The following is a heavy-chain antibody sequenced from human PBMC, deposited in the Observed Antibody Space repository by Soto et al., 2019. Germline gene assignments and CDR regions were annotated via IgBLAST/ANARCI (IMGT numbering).Heavy chain of an antibody. CDR2: IYYTGST. D-gene: IGHD1-26*01. CDR1: GGSVTSYY. CDR3: ARSGMGASDY. Sequence: SETLSLTCTVSGGSVTSYYWSWIRQPPGKGLEWIGYIYYTGSTNYNPSLKSRVTISVDTSKNQFSLKLSSVTAADTAVYYCARSGMGASDYWGQGTLVTVSS. V-gene: IGHV4-59*02. J-gene: IGHJ4*02.